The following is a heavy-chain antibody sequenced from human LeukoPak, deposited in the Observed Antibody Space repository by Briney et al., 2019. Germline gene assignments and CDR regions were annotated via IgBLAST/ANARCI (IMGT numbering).Heavy chain of an antibody. CDR1: GGSISSYY. J-gene: IGHJ3*02. CDR3: ARADGYSGSYYAFDI. D-gene: IGHD1-26*01. CDR2: IYYSGST. Sequence: PSETLSLTCTVSGGSISSYYWSWIRQPPGKGLEWIGYIYYSGSTNYNPSLKSRVTISVDTSNNQFSLKLSSVTAADTAVYYCARADGYSGSYYAFDIWGQGTMVTVSS. V-gene: IGHV4-59*01.